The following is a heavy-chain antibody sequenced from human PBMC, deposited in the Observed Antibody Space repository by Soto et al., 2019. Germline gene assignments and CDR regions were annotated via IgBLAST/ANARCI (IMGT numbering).Heavy chain of an antibody. CDR1: GFSLNTVGVG. D-gene: IGHD1-26*01. Sequence: QITLKESGPSLVKPTQTLTLTCTFSGFSLNTVGVGVGWIRQPPGKGLEWLALIYWDDDKRYSPSLSGRLTITKDTSKNQMFLTITNINPRDTATYYCAHRLDGSYHEFDYWGQGTLLTVSS. J-gene: IGHJ4*02. CDR2: IYWDDDK. CDR3: AHRLDGSYHEFDY. V-gene: IGHV2-5*02.